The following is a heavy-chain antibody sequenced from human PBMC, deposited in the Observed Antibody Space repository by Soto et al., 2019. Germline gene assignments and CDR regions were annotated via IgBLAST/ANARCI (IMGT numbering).Heavy chain of an antibody. D-gene: IGHD1-26*01. CDR1: GFSFSNAW. CDR3: TTDRSWWELPVFDY. V-gene: IGHV3-15*07. CDR2: IKSKTDGGTT. Sequence: GGSLRLSCAASGFSFSNAWMNWVRQAPGKGLEWVGRIKSKTDGGTTDYAAPVKGRFTISRDDSKNTLYLQMNSLKTEDTAVYYCTTDRSWWELPVFDYWGQGPLVTVSS. J-gene: IGHJ4*02.